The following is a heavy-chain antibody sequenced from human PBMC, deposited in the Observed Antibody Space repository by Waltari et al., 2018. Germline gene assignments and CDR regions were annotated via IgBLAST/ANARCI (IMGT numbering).Heavy chain of an antibody. Sequence: QVQLQQWGAGLLKPSEPLSLTCAVYGGSFSGHYWSWIRQPPGKGLEWIGEINHSGSTNYNPSLKSRVTISVDTSKNQFSLKLSSVTAADTAVYYCALYYYYYGMDVWGQGTTVTVSS. CDR3: ALYYYYYGMDV. CDR2: INHSGST. J-gene: IGHJ6*02. CDR1: GGSFSGHY. V-gene: IGHV4-34*01.